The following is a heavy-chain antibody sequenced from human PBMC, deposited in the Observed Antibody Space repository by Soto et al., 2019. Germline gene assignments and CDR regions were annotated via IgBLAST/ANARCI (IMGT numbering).Heavy chain of an antibody. V-gene: IGHV1-18*01. Sequence: ASVKVSCKASGYTFTSYAMHWVRQAPGQGLEWMGWISAYNGNTNYAQKLQGRVTMTTDTSTSTAYMELRSLRSDDTAVYYCARAGEGCSGGSCYREGCFQHWGQGTLVTVSS. J-gene: IGHJ1*01. CDR2: ISAYNGNT. CDR3: ARAGEGCSGGSCYREGCFQH. D-gene: IGHD2-15*01. CDR1: GYTFTSYA.